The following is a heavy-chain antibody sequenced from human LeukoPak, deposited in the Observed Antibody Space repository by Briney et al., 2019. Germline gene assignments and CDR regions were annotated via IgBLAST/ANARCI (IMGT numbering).Heavy chain of an antibody. Sequence: SETLSLTCTVSGGSISSSSDYWGWIRQPPGTGLEWIGSIYYSGNTYYNPSLKSRVTISVDTSKDQFSLKLSSMTAADTAVYYCARESYDILTGYYYFDYWGQGTLVTVSS. CDR1: GGSISSSSDY. D-gene: IGHD3-9*01. V-gene: IGHV4-39*02. CDR2: IYYSGNT. CDR3: ARESYDILTGYYYFDY. J-gene: IGHJ4*02.